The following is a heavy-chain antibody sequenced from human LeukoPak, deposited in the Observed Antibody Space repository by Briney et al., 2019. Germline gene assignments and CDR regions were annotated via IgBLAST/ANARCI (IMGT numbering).Heavy chain of an antibody. J-gene: IGHJ6*03. V-gene: IGHV1-8*01. CDR1: GYTFTSYD. Sequence: VSVKVSCKASGYTFTSYDINWVRQATGQGLEWMGWMNPYNGNTGYAQKFEGRVIMTRGTSISTAYLELSSLTSEDTAVYYCARAAVNLHPNHYYYMDVWGKGTTVTVSS. CDR2: MNPYNGNT. CDR3: ARAAVNLHPNHYYYMDV.